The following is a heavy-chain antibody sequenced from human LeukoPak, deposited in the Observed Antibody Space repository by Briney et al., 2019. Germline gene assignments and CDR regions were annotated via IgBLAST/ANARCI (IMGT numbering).Heavy chain of an antibody. CDR3: ARHSGSSGAFDY. Sequence: SETLSLTCSVSGGSISSYYWSWIRQPPGKGLEWIGYIYYSGSTNHNPSLKSRVTISVDTSKNQVSLKPSSVTAADTAVYYCARHSGSSGAFDYWGQGTLVTVSS. J-gene: IGHJ4*02. V-gene: IGHV4-59*08. CDR1: GGSISSYY. CDR2: IYYSGST. D-gene: IGHD6-6*01.